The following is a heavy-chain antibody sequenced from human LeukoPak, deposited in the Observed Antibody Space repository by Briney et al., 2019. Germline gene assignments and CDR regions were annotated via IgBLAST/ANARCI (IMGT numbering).Heavy chain of an antibody. CDR3: ARKGYCTGGTCFDN. V-gene: IGHV1-2*02. Sequence: ASVKVSCKASGYTFTGYYLHWVRQAPGQGLEWMGWINPNSGGTDYAQKFQGRVTTTRDTSISTVYMELSRLRSDDTAVYYCARKGYCTGGTCFDNWGQGTLVTVSS. D-gene: IGHD2-8*02. CDR2: INPNSGGT. CDR1: GYTFTGYY. J-gene: IGHJ4*02.